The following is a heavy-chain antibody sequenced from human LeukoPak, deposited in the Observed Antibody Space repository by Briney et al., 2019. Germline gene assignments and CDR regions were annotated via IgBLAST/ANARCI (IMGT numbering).Heavy chain of an antibody. CDR2: ITGSGGTT. V-gene: IGHV3-23*01. CDR3: AKMQGYFDY. J-gene: IGHJ4*02. CDR1: GLTFTSYA. Sequence: GGSLRLSCAASGLTFTSYAMSWVRQAPGKGLEWVSAITGSGGTTYYADFVKGRFTISRDNSKNTLYLQMNGLRVEDTAVYYCAKMQGYFDYWGQGTLATVSS.